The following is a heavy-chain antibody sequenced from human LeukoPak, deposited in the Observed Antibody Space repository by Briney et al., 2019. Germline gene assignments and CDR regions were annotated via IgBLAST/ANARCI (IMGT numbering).Heavy chain of an antibody. CDR2: ISAYNGDT. CDR3: ARDIFREDYYDSSGYYSNDAFDI. D-gene: IGHD3-22*01. Sequence: ASVKVSCKASGGTFSSYAISWVRQAPGQGLEWMGWISAYNGDTNYAQKLQGRATMTTDTSTSTAYMELRSLRSDDTAVYYCARDIFREDYYDSSGYYSNDAFDIWGQGTMVTVSS. V-gene: IGHV1-18*01. J-gene: IGHJ3*02. CDR1: GGTFSSYA.